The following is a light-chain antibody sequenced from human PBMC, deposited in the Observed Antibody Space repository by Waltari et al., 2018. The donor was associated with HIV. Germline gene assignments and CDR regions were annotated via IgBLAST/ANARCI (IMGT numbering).Light chain of an antibody. V-gene: IGLV2-8*01. CDR3: TSYEGKNNLV. CDR2: EVN. J-gene: IGLJ2*01. Sequence: QSALTQPPSASGSPGQSVTISCPGTSTDVPTYNSVSWYQQHPGEAPKILIYEVNKRPSGVPDRFSGSKSGNTASLTVSGLQADDEADYYCTSYEGKNNLVFGGGTKLTVL. CDR1: STDVPTYNS.